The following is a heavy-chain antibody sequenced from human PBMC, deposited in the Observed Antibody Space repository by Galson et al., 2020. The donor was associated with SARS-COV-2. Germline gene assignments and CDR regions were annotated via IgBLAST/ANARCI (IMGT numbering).Heavy chain of an antibody. CDR3: ARAISGSQEEDAFNI. Sequence: SETLSLTCSVSGGSINSGDYYWSWIRQPPGKGLEWIGYIYKSGSTYYNPSLRRRATVSVDSSKRQFSLKLNSVTAADTAVYYCARAISGSQEEDAFNIWCQGTMVTVSS. CDR1: GGSINSGDYY. J-gene: IGHJ3*02. CDR2: IYKSGST. D-gene: IGHD1-26*01. V-gene: IGHV4-30-4*01.